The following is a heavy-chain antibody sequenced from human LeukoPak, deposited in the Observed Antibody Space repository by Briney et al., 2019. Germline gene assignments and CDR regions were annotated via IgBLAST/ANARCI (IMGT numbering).Heavy chain of an antibody. D-gene: IGHD1-20*01. Sequence: PSETLSLTCSVSGGSIIGHYWSWIRQPPGKGLEWLGYIYHSGSTKYNPSLESRVTISVDTSKNQFSLKVNSVTAADTAMYHCARHISGSVAFDIWGQGTMVTVSS. CDR3: ARHISGSVAFDI. J-gene: IGHJ3*02. CDR1: GGSIIGHY. V-gene: IGHV4-59*08. CDR2: IYHSGST.